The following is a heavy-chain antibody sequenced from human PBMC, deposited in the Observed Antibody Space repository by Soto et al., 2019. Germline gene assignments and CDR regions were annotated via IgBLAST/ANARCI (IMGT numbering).Heavy chain of an antibody. Sequence: PSETLSLTCTVSGGSITSGGYSWSWIRQSPGQGLEWIGYIYQSGSAFYNPPLKTRATILVDRSKNQFSLNLTSVTAADAAVYYCARAFYGVDLWGQGTTVTVSS. CDR3: ARAFYGVDL. CDR2: IYQSGSA. J-gene: IGHJ6*02. V-gene: IGHV4-30-2*06. CDR1: GGSITSGGYS.